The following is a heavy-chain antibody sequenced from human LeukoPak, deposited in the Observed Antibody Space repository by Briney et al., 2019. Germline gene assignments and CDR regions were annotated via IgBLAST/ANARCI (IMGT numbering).Heavy chain of an antibody. D-gene: IGHD3-22*01. CDR3: ANLRGDIISSGSKS. Sequence: PGGSLRLSCAASGFTFSSYAMSWVRQAPGKGLEWVSAISGSGGSTYYADSVKGRFTISRDNSKNTLYLQMNSLRAEDTAVYYCANLRGDIISSGSKSRGQGTLVTVSS. CDR2: ISGSGGST. CDR1: GFTFSSYA. J-gene: IGHJ4*02. V-gene: IGHV3-23*01.